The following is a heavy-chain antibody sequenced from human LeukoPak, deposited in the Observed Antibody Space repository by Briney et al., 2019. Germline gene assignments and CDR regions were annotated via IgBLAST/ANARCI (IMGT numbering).Heavy chain of an antibody. V-gene: IGHV3-74*01. CDR1: GFTFSSNW. CDR3: ARSVPYGTTWYGRSDC. D-gene: IGHD6-13*01. CDR2: INEDGSTT. J-gene: IGHJ4*02. Sequence: GGSLRLSCAASGFTFSSNWMHWVRQAPGKGLVWVSRINEDGSTTNYADSVKGRFTISRDNAMNSLYLQMDSLRVEDTAIYYCARSVPYGTTWYGRSDCWGQGTQVTVSS.